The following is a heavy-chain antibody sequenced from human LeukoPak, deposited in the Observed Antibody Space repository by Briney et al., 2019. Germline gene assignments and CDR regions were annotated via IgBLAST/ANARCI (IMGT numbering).Heavy chain of an antibody. CDR1: GYTFTGYF. V-gene: IGHV1-2*02. D-gene: IGHD3-10*01. Sequence: ASVTVSHMASGYTFTGYFMLWVRQAPGQGLEWMGWINPKSGGTNYAPRFQGRVTMTRDTSISTAYMELRRLRADDTAIYYCASRGSGINLGYSECCSQRTLVTVSS. J-gene: IGHJ4*02. CDR2: INPKSGGT. CDR3: ASRGSGINLGYSEC.